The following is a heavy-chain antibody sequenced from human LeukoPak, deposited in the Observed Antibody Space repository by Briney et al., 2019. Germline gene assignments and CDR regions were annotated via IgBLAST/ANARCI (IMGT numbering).Heavy chain of an antibody. J-gene: IGHJ5*02. CDR1: GFTVSSNY. Sequence: GGSLRLSCAASGFTVSSNYMSWVRQAPGKGLEWVSVIYSGGSTYYADSVKGRFTISRDNSKNTLYLQMNSLRAEDTAVYYCARDRYSSGWYWFDPWGQGTLVTVSS. D-gene: IGHD6-13*01. CDR2: IYSGGST. CDR3: ARDRYSSGWYWFDP. V-gene: IGHV3-66*02.